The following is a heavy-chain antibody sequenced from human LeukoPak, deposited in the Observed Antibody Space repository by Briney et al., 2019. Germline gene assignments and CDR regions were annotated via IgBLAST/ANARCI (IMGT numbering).Heavy chain of an antibody. CDR3: AKQLGYCSDGSCYFPY. Sequence: SETLSLTCAVYGGSFSAYYWSWIRQPPGKGLEWIGEINHNGNTNYNPSLKSRLTISVDTSKNQFSLKLTSVTAADTAVYYCAKQLGYCSDGSCYFPYWGQGTLVTVSS. V-gene: IGHV4-34*01. CDR1: GGSFSAYY. J-gene: IGHJ4*02. CDR2: INHNGNT. D-gene: IGHD2-15*01.